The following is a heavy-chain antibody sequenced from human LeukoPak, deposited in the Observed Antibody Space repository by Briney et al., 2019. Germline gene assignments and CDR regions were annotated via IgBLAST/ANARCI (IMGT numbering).Heavy chain of an antibody. V-gene: IGHV4-34*01. J-gene: IGHJ6*03. D-gene: IGHD3-22*01. Sequence: SETLSLTCAVYGGSFSGYYWSWIRQPPGKGLEWIGEINHSGSTNYNPSLKGRATISVDTSTNQFSLQVSSVTAADTAVYYCARDLVVANYYYFCMDVWGKGTTVTISS. CDR2: INHSGST. CDR1: GGSFSGYY. CDR3: ARDLVVANYYYFCMDV.